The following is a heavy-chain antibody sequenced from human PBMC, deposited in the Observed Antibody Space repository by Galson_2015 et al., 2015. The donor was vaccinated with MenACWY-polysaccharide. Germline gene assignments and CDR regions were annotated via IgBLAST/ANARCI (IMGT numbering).Heavy chain of an antibody. J-gene: IGHJ4*02. CDR1: GYF. Sequence: GYFWGWIRQPPGPGLEWIASIFHSGTTYYNPSLKSRVTISVDTSKNQFSLKLSSVTAADTAVYYCARVEKYSGSFYILYWGQGTLVTVSS. CDR2: IFHSGTT. V-gene: IGHV4-38-2*02. D-gene: IGHD1-26*01. CDR3: ARVEKYSGSFYILY.